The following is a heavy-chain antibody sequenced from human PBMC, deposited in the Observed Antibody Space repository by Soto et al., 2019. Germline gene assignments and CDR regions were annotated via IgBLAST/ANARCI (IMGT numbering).Heavy chain of an antibody. J-gene: IGHJ4*02. CDR3: ASLWFGELLNPFDY. CDR1: GFTFSSYA. D-gene: IGHD3-10*01. CDR2: ISYDGSNK. Sequence: GGSLRLSCAASGFTFSSYAMHWVRQAPGKGLEWVAVISYDGSNKYYADSVKGRFTVSRDNSKNTLYLQMNSLRAEDTAVYYCASLWFGELLNPFDYSGQGTLVTVSS. V-gene: IGHV3-30-3*01.